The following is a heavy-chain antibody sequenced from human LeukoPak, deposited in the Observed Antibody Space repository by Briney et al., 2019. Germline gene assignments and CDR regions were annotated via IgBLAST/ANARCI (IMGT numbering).Heavy chain of an antibody. CDR1: GFTFNLFS. CDR3: ARSRLGLWLSVIDY. J-gene: IGHJ4*01. D-gene: IGHD3-9*01. V-gene: IGHV3-30*03. CDR2: TSHDESNK. Sequence: GGSLRLSCEASGFTFNLFSMHWIRQTPGKGPEWVSATSHDESNKLYADSVKGRFTISRDNSRDTVYLQMNNLRLDDAGTYYCARSRLGLWLSVIDYWGQGSLVTVSA.